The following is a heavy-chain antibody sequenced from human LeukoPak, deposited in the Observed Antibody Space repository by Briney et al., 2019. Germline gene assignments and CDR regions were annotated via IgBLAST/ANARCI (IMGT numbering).Heavy chain of an antibody. CDR1: GGSFSGYY. Sequence: SETLSLTCAVYGGSFSGYYWSWIRQPPGKALEGMGEINHSGSTNYNPSLKSRVTISVDTSKNQFSLKLSSLTAAATAVYYCARRRFSGWYSRPVAPWGQGTLVTVSS. CDR2: INHSGST. D-gene: IGHD6-19*01. V-gene: IGHV4-34*01. CDR3: ARRRFSGWYSRPVAP. J-gene: IGHJ5*02.